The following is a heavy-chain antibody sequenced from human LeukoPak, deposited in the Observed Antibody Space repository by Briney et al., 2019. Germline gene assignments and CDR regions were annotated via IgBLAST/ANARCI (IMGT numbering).Heavy chain of an antibody. CDR1: GGSISSYY. CDR3: ARVADYYGSGVGFDI. CDR2: IYYSGST. J-gene: IGHJ3*02. D-gene: IGHD3-10*01. Sequence: SETLSLTCTVSGGSISSYYWSWIRQPPGKGLEWIGYIYYSGSTNYNSSLKSRVTISVDTSKNQFSLKLSSVTAADTAVYYCARVADYYGSGVGFDIWGQGTMVTVSS. V-gene: IGHV4-59*01.